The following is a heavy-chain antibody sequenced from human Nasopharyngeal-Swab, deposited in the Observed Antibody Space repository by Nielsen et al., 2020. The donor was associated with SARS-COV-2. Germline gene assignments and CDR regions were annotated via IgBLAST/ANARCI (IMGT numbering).Heavy chain of an antibody. D-gene: IGHD3-16*01. V-gene: IGHV3-23*01. CDR1: GFTFSSYA. J-gene: IGHJ4*02. CDR3: AKDWGRLTAAWGCAVDY. Sequence: ETLSLTCAASGFTFSSYAMSWVRQPPGKGLEWVSAIGGSGGSTYYADSVKGRFTISRDNSNNMLFLQMSSLRTEDTAAYYCAKDWGRLTAAWGCAVDYWGQGTLVTVSS. CDR2: IGGSGGST.